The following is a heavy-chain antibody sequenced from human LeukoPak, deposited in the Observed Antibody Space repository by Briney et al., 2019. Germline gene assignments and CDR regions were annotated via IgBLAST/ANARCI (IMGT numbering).Heavy chain of an antibody. CDR2: INHSGST. Sequence: SGTLSLTCAVSGGSISSSNWWSWVRQPPGKGLEWIGEINHSGSTNYNPSLKSRVTISVDTSKNQFSLKLSSVTAADTAVYYCARRSYYDSSGYYGRQIPSDYWGQGTLVTVSS. D-gene: IGHD3-22*01. CDR1: GGSISSSNW. V-gene: IGHV4-4*02. CDR3: ARRSYYDSSGYYGRQIPSDY. J-gene: IGHJ4*02.